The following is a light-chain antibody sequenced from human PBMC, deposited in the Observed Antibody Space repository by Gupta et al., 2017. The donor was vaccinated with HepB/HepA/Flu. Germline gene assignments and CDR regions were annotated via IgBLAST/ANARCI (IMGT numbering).Light chain of an antibody. Sequence: QSALTQPPSVSGSPGQSITVSCTGSSGDIGRYNYVSWYQQYPGKATKLSLSEVSNRPSGVSDRFSGSKSGNTASLTISGLQAEDEADYYCCSHAATNFFGSGTHVTVL. V-gene: IGLV2-14*01. CDR2: EVS. CDR1: SGDIGRYNY. CDR3: CSHAATNF. J-gene: IGLJ1*01.